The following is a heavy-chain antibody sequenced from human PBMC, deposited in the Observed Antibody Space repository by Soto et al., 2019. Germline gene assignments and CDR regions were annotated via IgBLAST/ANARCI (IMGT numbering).Heavy chain of an antibody. V-gene: IGHV3-21*04. D-gene: IGHD6-19*01. CDR2: ISYTGDFI. Sequence: GGSLRLACAASGFTFSDYATNWVRQAPGKGLEWVSSISYTGDFIYYADSVKGRFTISRDNAKNALYLQMTGLRGDDTAVYYCARDLLSGANYYAHWGQGTLVTVSS. CDR3: ARDLLSGANYYAH. J-gene: IGHJ4*02. CDR1: GFTFSDYA.